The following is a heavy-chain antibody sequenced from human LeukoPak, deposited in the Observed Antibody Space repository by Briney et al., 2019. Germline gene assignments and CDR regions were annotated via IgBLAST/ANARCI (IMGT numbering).Heavy chain of an antibody. D-gene: IGHD3-10*01. CDR1: GYTLTELS. CDR2: FDRDDGET. J-gene: IGHJ5*02. Sequence: WASVKVSCKVSGYTLTELSMHWVRQAPGKGLEWMGGFDRDDGETIYAQKVQGRVTMTEDTSTDTAYMELSSLRSEDTAVYYCATPFSPRDYYGSGSYFWFDPWGQGTLVTVSS. CDR3: ATPFSPRDYYGSGSYFWFDP. V-gene: IGHV1-24*01.